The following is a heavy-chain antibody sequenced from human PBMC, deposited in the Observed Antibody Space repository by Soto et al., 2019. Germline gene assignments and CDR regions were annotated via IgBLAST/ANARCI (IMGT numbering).Heavy chain of an antibody. CDR1: GQSLTSYA. CDR3: ASSSWAGNIFYYGMDV. CDR2: INGGNGNT. V-gene: IGHV1-3*01. Sequence: QVQLVQSGADVKQSGASMRVSCKASGQSLTSYAMHWVRQAPGQRLEWMGWINGGNGNTRYSPKFQDRVTITRDTSASTVYMEVSSLRSEDTAVYFCASSSWAGNIFYYGMDVWGQGTTVTVS. J-gene: IGHJ6*02. D-gene: IGHD3-9*01.